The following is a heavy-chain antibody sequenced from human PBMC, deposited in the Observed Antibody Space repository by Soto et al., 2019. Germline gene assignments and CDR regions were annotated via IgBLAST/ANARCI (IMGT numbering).Heavy chain of an antibody. CDR2: INSDGSST. CDR1: GFTFSSYW. J-gene: IGHJ6*02. Sequence: VGSLRLSCAASGFTFSSYWMHWVRQAPGKGLVWVSRINSDGSSTSYADSVKGRFTISRDNAKNTLYLQMNSLRAEDTAVYYCARDTGVAAAGYYYYGMDVWGQGTTVTVSS. D-gene: IGHD6-13*01. CDR3: ARDTGVAAAGYYYYGMDV. V-gene: IGHV3-74*01.